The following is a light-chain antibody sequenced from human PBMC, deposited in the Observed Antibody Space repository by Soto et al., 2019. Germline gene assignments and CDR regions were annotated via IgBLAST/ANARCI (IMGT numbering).Light chain of an antibody. CDR3: QQYHSLPTT. Sequence: EIVLTQSPGTPSLSPGERATLSCRASQSVTSTYLAWYQQKPGQPPRLLIYGASNRATGIPDRFSGSGSGTDFTLTISRLEPEDFTVYYCQQYHSLPTTFGPGTKVDI. CDR1: QSVTSTY. CDR2: GAS. V-gene: IGKV3-20*01. J-gene: IGKJ3*01.